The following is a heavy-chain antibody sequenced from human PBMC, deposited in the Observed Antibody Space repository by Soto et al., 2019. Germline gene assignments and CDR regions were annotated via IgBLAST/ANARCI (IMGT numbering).Heavy chain of an antibody. CDR1: GDSISSYY. D-gene: IGHD6-13*01. J-gene: IGHJ6*02. CDR3: GSSSIAADGFDYYGRGA. V-gene: IGHV4-59*01. Sequence: PSETLSLTCTVSGDSISSYYWSWIRQPPGKGLEWIGYIYYSGSTNYNPSPKSRVTISVDTSKNQFSLNLSSVTAADTAVYYCGSSSIAADGFDYYGRGAWGRGSTGTV. CDR2: IYYSGST.